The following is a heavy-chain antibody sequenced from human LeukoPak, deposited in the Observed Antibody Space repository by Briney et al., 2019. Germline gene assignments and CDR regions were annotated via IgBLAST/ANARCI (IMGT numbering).Heavy chain of an antibody. J-gene: IGHJ3*02. Sequence: GGSLRLSCAASGFTFTNAWMNWVRQAPGKGLEWVSFINSGSSYIYYADSVKGRFTISRDNAKNSLYLHMNSLGAEDTAVYYCARVFSGEDAFDIWGQGTMVTVS. CDR2: INSGSSYI. CDR3: ARVFSGEDAFDI. D-gene: IGHD5-12*01. CDR1: GFTFTNAW. V-gene: IGHV3-21*01.